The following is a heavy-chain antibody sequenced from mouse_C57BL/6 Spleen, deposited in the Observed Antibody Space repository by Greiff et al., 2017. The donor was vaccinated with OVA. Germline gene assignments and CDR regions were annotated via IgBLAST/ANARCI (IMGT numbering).Heavy chain of an antibody. CDR3: ARHEGWYFDV. Sequence: VQLKESGPELVKPGASVKIPCKASGYTFTDYNMDWVKQSHGKSLEWIGDINPNNGGTIYNQKFKGKATLTVDKSSSTAYMELRSLTSEDTAVYYCARHEGWYFDVWGTGTTVTVSS. J-gene: IGHJ1*03. CDR1: GYTFTDYN. V-gene: IGHV1-18*01. CDR2: INPNNGGT.